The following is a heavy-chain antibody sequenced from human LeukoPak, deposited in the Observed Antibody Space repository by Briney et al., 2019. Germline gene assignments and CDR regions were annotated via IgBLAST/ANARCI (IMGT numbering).Heavy chain of an antibody. V-gene: IGHV4-59*01. J-gene: IGHJ4*02. D-gene: IGHD1-1*01. CDR3: ARDLELERNRWNYFES. Sequence: SETLSLTCTVSGGSISSFFWSWIRQPPGKGLEWLGCIDYRGSTQYNPSLKSRVTISVDTSKQQFSLKLSSVTAADTAAYYCARDLELERNRWNYFESWGQGTLVTVSP. CDR2: IDYRGST. CDR1: GGSISSFF.